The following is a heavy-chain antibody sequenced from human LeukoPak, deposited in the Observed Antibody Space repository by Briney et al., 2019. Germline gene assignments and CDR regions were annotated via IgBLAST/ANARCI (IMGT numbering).Heavy chain of an antibody. J-gene: IGHJ5*02. V-gene: IGHV4-61*02. D-gene: IGHD3-9*01. CDR1: GGSISSGSYY. CDR2: IYSSGST. CDR3: ARDHYDILTGYSVDP. Sequence: SQTLSLTCTVSGGSISSGSYYWSWIRQPAGKGLEWIGRIYSSGSTNYNPSLKSRVTISVDTSKNQFSLKLSSVTAADTAVYYCARDHYDILTGYSVDPWGQGTLVTVSS.